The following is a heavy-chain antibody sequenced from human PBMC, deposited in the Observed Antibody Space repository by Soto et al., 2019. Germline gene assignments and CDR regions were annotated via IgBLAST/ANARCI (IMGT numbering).Heavy chain of an antibody. CDR3: ARHPDAYYGMDV. CDR1: GYSFTNYW. V-gene: IGHV5-51*01. CDR2: IYPGDSDT. J-gene: IGHJ6*02. Sequence: LGESLKISCKGSGYSFTNYWIGWVRQMPGKGLEWMGIIYPGDSDTRYSPSFQGQVTISADKSINTAYLQWSSLKASDTAMYYFARHPDAYYGMDVWGQGTSVTVSS.